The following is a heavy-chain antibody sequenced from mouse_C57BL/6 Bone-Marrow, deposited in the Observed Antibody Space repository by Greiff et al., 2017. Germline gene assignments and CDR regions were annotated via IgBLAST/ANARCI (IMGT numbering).Heavy chain of an antibody. CDR2: ISNLAYSI. CDR1: GFTFSDYG. Sequence: EVMLVESGGGLVQPGGSLKLSCAASGFTFSDYGMAWVRQAPRKGPEWVAFISNLAYSIYYADTVTGRFTISRENAKNTLYLEMSSMRSEDTAMYYCARHGDDYGGFAYWGQGTLGTVSA. J-gene: IGHJ3*01. D-gene: IGHD2-4*01. V-gene: IGHV5-15*01. CDR3: ARHGDDYGGFAY.